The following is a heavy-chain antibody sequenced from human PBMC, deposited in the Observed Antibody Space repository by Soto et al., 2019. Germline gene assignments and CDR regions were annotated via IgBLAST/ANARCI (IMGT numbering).Heavy chain of an antibody. CDR1: GDSVSSNSAA. CDR2: TYYRSKWYN. D-gene: IGHD6-19*01. V-gene: IGHV6-1*01. CDR3: ARQYSSAWKVWESPTEFDP. J-gene: IGHJ5*02. Sequence: SQTLSLTCAISGDSVSSNSAAWNWIRQSPSRGLEWLGRTYYRSKWYNDYAVSVKSRITINPDTSKNQFSLQLNSVTPEDTAVNYGARQYSSAWKVWESPTEFDPWGQGTLVSVSS.